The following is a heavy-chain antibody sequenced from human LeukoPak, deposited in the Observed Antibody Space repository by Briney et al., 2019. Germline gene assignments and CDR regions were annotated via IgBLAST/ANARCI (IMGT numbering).Heavy chain of an antibody. CDR1: GFTFSSYS. CDR2: ISSSSSYI. CDR3: ARAREQQLNGMDV. Sequence: GGSLRLSCAASGFTFSSYSMNWVRQAPGKGLEWVSSISSSSSYIYYADSVEGRFTISRDNAKNSLYLQMNSLRAEDTAVYCCARAREQQLNGMDVWGQGTTVTVSS. J-gene: IGHJ6*02. D-gene: IGHD6-13*01. V-gene: IGHV3-21*01.